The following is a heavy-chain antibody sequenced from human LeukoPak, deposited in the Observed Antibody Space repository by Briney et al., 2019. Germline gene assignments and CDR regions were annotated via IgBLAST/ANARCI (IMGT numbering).Heavy chain of an antibody. CDR1: GGSINSYY. D-gene: IGHD6-6*01. J-gene: IGHJ4*02. Sequence: SETLSLTCTVSGGSINSYYWSWIRQPPGKGLEWIGEIYHSGSTNYNPSLKSRVTISVDKSKNHFSLKLSSVTAADTAIYYCARASAYSSSSGVNCWGPGTPVTVSS. CDR3: ARASAYSSSSGVNC. CDR2: IYHSGST. V-gene: IGHV4-59*12.